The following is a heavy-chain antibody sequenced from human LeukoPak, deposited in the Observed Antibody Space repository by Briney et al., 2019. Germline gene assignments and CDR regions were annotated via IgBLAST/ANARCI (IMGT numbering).Heavy chain of an antibody. Sequence: GGSLRLSCAASGFTVSSNYMSWVRQAPGKGLEWVANIKQDGSEKYYVDSVKGRFTISRDNAKNSLYLQMNSLRAEDTAVYYCARPRALAYYFDYWGQGTLVTVSS. CDR1: GFTVSSNY. CDR3: ARPRALAYYFDY. CDR2: IKQDGSEK. J-gene: IGHJ4*02. V-gene: IGHV3-7*03.